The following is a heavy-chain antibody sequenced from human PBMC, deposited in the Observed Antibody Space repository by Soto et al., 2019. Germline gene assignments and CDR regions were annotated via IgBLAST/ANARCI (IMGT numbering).Heavy chain of an antibody. Sequence: QVQLVQSGAEVKKPGSSVKVSCKASGGTFSSYAISWVRQAPGQGLEWMGGIIPIFGTANYAQKFQGRVTITADESTSTAYMELSSLRSEDRAVYYCARALVPAAQCYYYGMALWGQGTTVTVSS. CDR2: IIPIFGTA. V-gene: IGHV1-69*12. J-gene: IGHJ6*02. CDR3: ARALVPAAQCYYYGMAL. D-gene: IGHD2-2*01. CDR1: GGTFSSYA.